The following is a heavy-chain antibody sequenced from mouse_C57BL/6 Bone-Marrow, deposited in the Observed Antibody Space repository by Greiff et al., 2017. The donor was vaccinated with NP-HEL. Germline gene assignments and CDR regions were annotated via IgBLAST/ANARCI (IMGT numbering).Heavy chain of an antibody. V-gene: IGHV5-17*01. CDR3: ARHYFDY. CDR2: ISSGSSTI. J-gene: IGHJ2*01. Sequence: EVQLVESGGGLVKPGGSLELSCAASGFTFSDYGMHWVRQAPEKGLEWVAYISSGSSTIYYADTVKGRFTISRDNAKNTLFLQMTSLRSEDTAMYYCARHYFDYWGQGTTLTVSS. CDR1: GFTFSDYG.